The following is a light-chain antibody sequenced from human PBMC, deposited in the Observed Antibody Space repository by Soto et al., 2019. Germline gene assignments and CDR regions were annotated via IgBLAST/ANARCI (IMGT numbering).Light chain of an antibody. V-gene: IGLV2-8*01. CDR3: LSYADTAYV. CDR2: EVS. Sequence: QSVLTQPPSASGSPGQSVTISCAGTSSDVGGYNYVSWYQQYPGKVPKLMIYEVSERPSGVPDRFSGSKSGDTAFLTVSGLQAEDEADYYCLSYADTAYVFGTGTKVP. J-gene: IGLJ1*01. CDR1: SSDVGGYNY.